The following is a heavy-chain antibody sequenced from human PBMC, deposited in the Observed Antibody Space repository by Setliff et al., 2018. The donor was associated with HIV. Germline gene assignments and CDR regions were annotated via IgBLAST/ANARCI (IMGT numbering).Heavy chain of an antibody. D-gene: IGHD6-19*01. J-gene: IGHJ6*03. V-gene: IGHV4-61*09. CDR3: ARPRESSGYYRDYYYYLDV. CDR2: IYTSGST. Sequence: SETLSLTCTVSGGSISSGLYYWSWIRQPAGKGLEWIGHIYTSGSTNYNPSLKSRVTISVHTSKNQFSLKLSSVTAADTAVYYCARPRESSGYYRDYYYYLDVWGKGTTVTVSS. CDR1: GGSISSGLYY.